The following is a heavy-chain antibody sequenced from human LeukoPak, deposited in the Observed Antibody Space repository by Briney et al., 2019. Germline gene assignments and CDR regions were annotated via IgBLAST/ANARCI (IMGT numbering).Heavy chain of an antibody. D-gene: IGHD2-15*01. CDR2: IIPIFGTA. CDR3: ARGYCSGGSCYPFDY. Sequence: GASVKVSCKASGGTFSSYAISWVRQPPGQGLEWMGGIIPIFGTANYAQKFQGRVTITADKSTSTAYMELSSLRSEDTAVYYCARGYCSGGSCYPFDYWGQGTLVTVSS. V-gene: IGHV1-69*06. CDR1: GGTFSSYA. J-gene: IGHJ4*02.